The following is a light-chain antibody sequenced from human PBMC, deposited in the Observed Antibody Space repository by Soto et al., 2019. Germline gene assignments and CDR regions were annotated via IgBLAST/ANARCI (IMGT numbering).Light chain of an antibody. CDR1: SSNIGSNY. CDR2: SNN. V-gene: IGLV1-47*02. Sequence: QSVLTQPPSASGTPGQRVTISCSGSSSNIGSNYVYWYQQLPGTAPKLLIYSNNQRPSGVPDRFSGSKSGTSASLAISGLRSEDEADYHCAAWDDSLSGWVFGGGTKLTVL. CDR3: AAWDDSLSGWV. J-gene: IGLJ3*02.